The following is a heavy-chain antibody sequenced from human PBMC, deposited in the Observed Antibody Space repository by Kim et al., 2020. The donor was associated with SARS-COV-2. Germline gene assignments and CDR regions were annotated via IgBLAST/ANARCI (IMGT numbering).Heavy chain of an antibody. V-gene: IGHV4-34*01. J-gene: IGHJ4*02. D-gene: IGHD6-13*01. CDR2: INHSGST. CDR3: ARGPAAAGSDFDY. Sequence: SETLSLTCAVYGGSFSGYYWSWIRQPPGKGLEWIGEINHSGSTNYNPSLKRRVTISVDTSKNQFSLKLSSVTAADTAVYYCARGPAAAGSDFDYWGQGTLVTVSS. CDR1: GGSFSGYY.